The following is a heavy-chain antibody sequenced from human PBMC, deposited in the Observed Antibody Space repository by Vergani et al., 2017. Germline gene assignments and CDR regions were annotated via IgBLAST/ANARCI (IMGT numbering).Heavy chain of an antibody. V-gene: IGHV3-7*01. Sequence: EVQLVESGGGLVQPGGSLRLSCAASGFTFSSYWMSWVRQAPGKGLEWVANIKQDGSEKYYVDSVKGRFTISRENAKNSLYLQMNSRRAEDTAVYYCARDLRGSYYYYYMDGWGKGTTVTVSS. CDR2: IKQDGSEK. CDR3: ARDLRGSYYYYYMDG. J-gene: IGHJ6*03. D-gene: IGHD3-16*01. CDR1: GFTFSSYW.